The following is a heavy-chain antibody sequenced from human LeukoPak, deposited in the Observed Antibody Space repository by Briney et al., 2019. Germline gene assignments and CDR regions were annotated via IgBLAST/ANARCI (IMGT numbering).Heavy chain of an antibody. V-gene: IGHV3-30*03. D-gene: IGHD5/OR15-5a*01. CDR1: GFTFSSFE. J-gene: IGHJ4*02. CDR2: LSFDASNE. Sequence: PGRSLRLSCVASGFTFSSFEMHWVRQAPGKGLEWVAGLSFDASNEYYADSVKGRLTISRDNSKNTLYLQLNSLRSDDTAVYYCARVYATIFDNWGQGTLVTVSS. CDR3: ARVYATIFDN.